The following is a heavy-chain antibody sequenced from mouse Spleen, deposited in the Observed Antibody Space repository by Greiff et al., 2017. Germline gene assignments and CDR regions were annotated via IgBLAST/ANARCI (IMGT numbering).Heavy chain of an antibody. CDR2: ISSGGSYT. J-gene: IGHJ4*01. CDR1: GFTFSSYG. CDR3: ARHLLPTQEDY. V-gene: IGHV5-6*01. Sequence: EVQGVESGGDLVKPGGSLKLSCAASGFTFSSYGMSWVRQTPDKRLEWVATISSGGSYTYYPDSVKGRFTISRDNAKNTLYLQMSSLKSEDTAMYYCARHLLPTQEDYWGQGTSVTVSS. D-gene: IGHD2-1*01.